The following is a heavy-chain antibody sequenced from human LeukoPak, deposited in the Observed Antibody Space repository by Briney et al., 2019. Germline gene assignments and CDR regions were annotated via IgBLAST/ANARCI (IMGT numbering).Heavy chain of an antibody. Sequence: GASVKVSCKASGYTFTSYYMHWVRQAPGQGLEWMGIINPSGGSTSYAQKFQGRVTMTRDTSTSTVYMELSSLRSEDTAVYYCASRASPAHLEHVYYYYGMDVWGQGTTVTVS. CDR2: INPSGGST. CDR3: ASRASPAHLEHVYYYYGMDV. J-gene: IGHJ6*02. D-gene: IGHD6-6*01. CDR1: GYTFTSYY. V-gene: IGHV1-46*01.